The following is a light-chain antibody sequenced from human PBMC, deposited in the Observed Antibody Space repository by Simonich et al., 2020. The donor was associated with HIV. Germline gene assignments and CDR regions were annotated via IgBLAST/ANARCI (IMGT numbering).Light chain of an antibody. Sequence: DIVMTQSPDSLAVSLGERATINCKSSQSVLYSSNNKNYLAWYQQKPGQPPKLLIYWASTRESGVPDRFRGSGSGTDFTRTINSLQAEDVAVYYCQQYYSTLSYTFGQGTKLEIK. CDR3: QQYYSTLSYT. CDR1: QSVLYSSNNKNY. V-gene: IGKV4-1*01. J-gene: IGKJ2*01. CDR2: WAS.